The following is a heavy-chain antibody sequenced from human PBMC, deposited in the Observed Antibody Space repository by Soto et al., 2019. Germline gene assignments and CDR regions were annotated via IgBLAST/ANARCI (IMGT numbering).Heavy chain of an antibody. CDR3: AKGPSYYSDSSDYYHGEYFQH. CDR2: ISGSGGNT. J-gene: IGHJ1*01. V-gene: IGHV3-23*01. Sequence: PGGSLRLSCAASGFTFSSYAMSWVRQAPGKGLEWVSGISGSGGNTYYAGSVKGRFTISRDNSKNTLYLQMNSLRAEDTAIYYCAKGPSYYSDSSDYYHGEYFQHWGQGTLVTVSS. CDR1: GFTFSSYA. D-gene: IGHD3-22*01.